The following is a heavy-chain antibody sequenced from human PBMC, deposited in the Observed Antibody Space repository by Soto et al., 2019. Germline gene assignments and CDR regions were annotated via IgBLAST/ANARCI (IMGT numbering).Heavy chain of an antibody. CDR1: GFTFSSYG. J-gene: IGHJ4*02. Sequence: EVQLLESGGGLVQPGGSLRLSCAASGFTFSSYGMTWVRQAPGKGLEWVSFSSATGAGTYYADSVKGRFTISRDNSKNTLYLQMTSLRADDTALYYCAKDRQAGGNYGLYSDFWGQGALVIVTS. D-gene: IGHD1-7*01. CDR3: AKDRQAGGNYGLYSDF. CDR2: SSATGAGT. V-gene: IGHV3-23*01.